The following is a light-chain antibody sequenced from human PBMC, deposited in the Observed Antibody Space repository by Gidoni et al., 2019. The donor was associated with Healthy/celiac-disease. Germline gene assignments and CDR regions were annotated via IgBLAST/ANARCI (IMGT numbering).Light chain of an antibody. J-gene: IGKJ1*01. Sequence: IVFTKSPGTLSLSPGERATLSCRASQSVSSSYLAWYQQKPGQAPRLLIYGASSRATGIPDRFRGSGSGTDFTLTISRLEPEDFAVYYCQQYGSSAWTFGQGTKVEIK. CDR3: QQYGSSAWT. CDR1: QSVSSSY. V-gene: IGKV3-20*01. CDR2: GAS.